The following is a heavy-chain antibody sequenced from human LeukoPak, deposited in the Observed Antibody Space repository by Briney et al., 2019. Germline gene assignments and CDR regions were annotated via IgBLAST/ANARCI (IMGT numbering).Heavy chain of an antibody. D-gene: IGHD2-21*02. V-gene: IGHV5-51*01. Sequence: GESLKISCKGSGYSFTSYWIGWVRQMPEKGLEWMGIVYPGDSDTTYSPSFQGQVTISADKSINTAYLQWSSLKASDTAMYYCARRNPLTQDAFDIWGQGTMVTVSS. CDR3: ARRNPLTQDAFDI. CDR2: VYPGDSDT. J-gene: IGHJ3*02. CDR1: GYSFTSYW.